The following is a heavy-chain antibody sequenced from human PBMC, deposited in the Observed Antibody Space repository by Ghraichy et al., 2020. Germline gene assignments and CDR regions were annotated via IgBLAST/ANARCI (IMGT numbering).Heavy chain of an antibody. CDR2: MRFDGRKT. CDR3: AKDLLSDCYNYLDY. D-gene: IGHD2-21*02. CDR1: GFTFSRYG. Sequence: GGSLRLSCAASGFTFSRYGMHWVRQAPGKGLEWVTFMRFDGRKTYYTDSVKGRFTISRDNSKSTLSLQMNSLRAEDTAVYYCAKDLLSDCYNYLDYWGQGTLAT. V-gene: IGHV3-30*02. J-gene: IGHJ4*02.